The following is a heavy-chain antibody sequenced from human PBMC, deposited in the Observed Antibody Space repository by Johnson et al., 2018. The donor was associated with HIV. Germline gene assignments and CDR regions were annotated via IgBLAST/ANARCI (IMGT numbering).Heavy chain of an antibody. Sequence: VQLVESGGGLVKPGGSLRLSCGASGFTFSDSYMNWIRQAPGKGLEWVSYISSSDSAIWYADSVKGRFTVSRDNAKNSLYLQMNSLRAEDTAVYYCARSVNAGRPFDIWGQGTLVTVYS. CDR2: ISSSDSAI. J-gene: IGHJ3*02. CDR3: ARSVNAGRPFDI. CDR1: GFTFSDSY. D-gene: IGHD2-8*01. V-gene: IGHV3-11*04.